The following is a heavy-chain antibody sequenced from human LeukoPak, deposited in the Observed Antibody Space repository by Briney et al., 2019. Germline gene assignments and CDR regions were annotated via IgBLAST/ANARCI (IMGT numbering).Heavy chain of an antibody. CDR3: AGARGDMVRGLDL. Sequence: GGSLRLSCAASGFTFSSYDMHWVRQTTGKGLEWVSVIATAGDTFYPGSVKGRFTISRENAKNSLYLQMNSLRAGDTAVYYCAGARGDMVRGLDLWGRGTLVTVSS. J-gene: IGHJ2*01. V-gene: IGHV3-13*01. D-gene: IGHD3-10*01. CDR2: IATAGDT. CDR1: GFTFSSYD.